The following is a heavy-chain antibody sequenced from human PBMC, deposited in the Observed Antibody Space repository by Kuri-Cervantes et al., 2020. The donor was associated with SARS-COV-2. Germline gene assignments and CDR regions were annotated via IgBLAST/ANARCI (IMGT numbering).Heavy chain of an antibody. CDR3: ATALDIWLGMGHAFDI. Sequence: SLKISCAASGFTFSSYDMHWVRQATGKGLEWVSGISWNSGSIGYADSVKGRFTISRDNAKNSLYLQMNSLRAEDTALYYCATALDIWLGMGHAFDIWGQGTMVTVSS. V-gene: IGHV3-9*01. CDR2: ISWNSGSI. J-gene: IGHJ3*02. D-gene: IGHD3-9*01. CDR1: GFTFSSYD.